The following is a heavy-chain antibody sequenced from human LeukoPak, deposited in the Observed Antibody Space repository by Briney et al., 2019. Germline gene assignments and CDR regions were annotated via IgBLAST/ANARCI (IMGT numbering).Heavy chain of an antibody. CDR2: IIPIFGTA. V-gene: IGHV1-69*05. J-gene: IGHJ5*02. Sequence: SSVKVSCKASGGTFSSYAISWVRQAPGQGLEWMGRIIPIFGTANYAQKFQGRVTITTDESTSTAYMELSSLRSEDTAVYYCASDPIPFGVVTPYNGFDPWGQGTLVTVPS. CDR3: ASDPIPFGVVTPYNGFDP. D-gene: IGHD3-3*01. CDR1: GGTFSSYA.